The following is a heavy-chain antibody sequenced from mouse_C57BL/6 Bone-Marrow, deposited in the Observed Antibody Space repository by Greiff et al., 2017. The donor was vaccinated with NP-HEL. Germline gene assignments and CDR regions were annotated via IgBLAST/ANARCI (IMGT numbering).Heavy chain of an antibody. CDR2: IHPTSGST. CDR3: ARLGDYDGYAMDY. J-gene: IGHJ4*01. V-gene: IGHV1-64*01. CDR1: GYTFTSYW. D-gene: IGHD2-4*01. Sequence: QVQLQQPGAELVKPGASVKLSCKASGYTFTSYWMHWVKQRPGQGLEWIGMIHPTSGSTNYNEKFKSKATLTVDKSSSTAYMQLSSLTSEDSAVYYCARLGDYDGYAMDYWGQGTSVTVSS.